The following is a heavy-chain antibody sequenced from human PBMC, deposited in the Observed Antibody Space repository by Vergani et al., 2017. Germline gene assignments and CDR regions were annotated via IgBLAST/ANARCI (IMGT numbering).Heavy chain of an antibody. CDR3: AKDLHTDGSTSLILDY. CDR1: GFTFSSYG. V-gene: IGHV3-23*04. CDR2: ISGSGGST. D-gene: IGHD2-2*01. Sequence: EVQLVESGGGLVQPGGSLRLSCAASGFTFSSYGMSWVRQAPGKGLEWVACISGSGGSTYYADSVKGRFTISRDNSKNPLYVQMNSLRAEDTAVYYCAKDLHTDGSTSLILDYWGQGTVVTVSS. J-gene: IGHJ4*02.